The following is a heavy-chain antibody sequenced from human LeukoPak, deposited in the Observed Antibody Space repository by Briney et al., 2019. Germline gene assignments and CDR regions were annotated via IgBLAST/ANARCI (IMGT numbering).Heavy chain of an antibody. CDR1: GFTFSSYA. Sequence: GGSLRLSCAASGFTFSSYAMHWVRQAPGKGLEWVAVISYDGSNKYYADSVKGRFTISRGNSKNTLYLQMNSLRAEDTAVYYCARDQDIVVVTAYGDAFDIWGQGTMVTVSS. CDR3: ARDQDIVVVTAYGDAFDI. V-gene: IGHV3-30*04. J-gene: IGHJ3*02. CDR2: ISYDGSNK. D-gene: IGHD2-21*02.